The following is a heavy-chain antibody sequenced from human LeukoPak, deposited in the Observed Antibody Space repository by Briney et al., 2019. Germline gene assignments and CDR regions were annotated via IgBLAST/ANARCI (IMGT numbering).Heavy chain of an antibody. V-gene: IGHV1-8*03. CDR1: GYTFTSYD. Sequence: ASVKVSCNASGYTFTSYDINWVRQATGQGLEWMGWMNPNSGNTGYAQKLQGRVTITRNTSISTAYMELSSLRSEDTAVYYCARFDEATRRYDYWGQGTLVTVSS. J-gene: IGHJ4*02. CDR3: ARFDEATRRYDY. D-gene: IGHD3-9*01. CDR2: MNPNSGNT.